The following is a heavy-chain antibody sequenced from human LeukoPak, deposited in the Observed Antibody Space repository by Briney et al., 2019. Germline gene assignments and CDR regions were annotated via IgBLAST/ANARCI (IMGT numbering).Heavy chain of an antibody. CDR2: IIPIFGTA. CDR1: GGTFSSYA. V-gene: IGHV1-69*13. CDR3: ARDVSGIPPNWFDP. Sequence: SVKVSCKASGGTFSSYAISWVRQAPGQGLEWMGGIIPIFGTANYAQKFQGRVTITADESTSTAYMELSSLRSEDTAVYYCARDVSGIPPNWFDPWGQGTLVTVSS. J-gene: IGHJ5*02. D-gene: IGHD1-26*01.